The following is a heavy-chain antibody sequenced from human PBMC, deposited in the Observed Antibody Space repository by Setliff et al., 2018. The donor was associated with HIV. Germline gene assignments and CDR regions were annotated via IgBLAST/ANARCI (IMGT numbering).Heavy chain of an antibody. D-gene: IGHD6-13*01. CDR1: GFSFASAW. CDR3: AKNLYRSGWSPLDY. Sequence: GGSLRLSCAASGFSFASAWMNWVRRAPGKGLEWVARIREEAHGGETEYAADSVRGRFTISRDNSKNTLYLQMNSLRAEDTAVYYCAKNLYRSGWSPLDYWGQGTLVTVSS. CDR2: IREEAHGGET. J-gene: IGHJ4*02. V-gene: IGHV3-15*01.